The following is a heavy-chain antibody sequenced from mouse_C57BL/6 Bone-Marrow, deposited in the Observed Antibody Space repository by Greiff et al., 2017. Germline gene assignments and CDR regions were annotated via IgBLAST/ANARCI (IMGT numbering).Heavy chain of an antibody. Sequence: EVNVVESGGGLVKPGGSLKLSCAASGFTFSSYAMSWVRQTPEKRLEWVATISAGGSYTYYPDNVTGRFTISRDNAKNNLYLQMSHLKSEDTAMYYCASYFAMDYWGQGTSVTVSS. CDR3: ASYFAMDY. V-gene: IGHV5-4*03. J-gene: IGHJ4*01. CDR2: ISAGGSYT. CDR1: GFTFSSYA.